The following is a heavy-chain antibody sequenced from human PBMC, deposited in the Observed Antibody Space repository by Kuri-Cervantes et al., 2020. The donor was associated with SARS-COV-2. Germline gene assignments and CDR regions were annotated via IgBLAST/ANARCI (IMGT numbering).Heavy chain of an antibody. CDR1: GFTFDDYT. D-gene: IGHD3/OR15-3a*01. Sequence: GESLKISCAASGFTFDDYTMHWVRQPPGKGLEWVSLITWDAGFTYYSDSVKGRFIISRDNSKNSLYLQMDSLRPGDTAFYYCAKAPRRRSDFDFWTGLPNWGQGTLVTVSS. J-gene: IGHJ4*02. CDR3: AKAPRRRSDFDFWTGLPN. V-gene: IGHV3-43*01. CDR2: ITWDAGFT.